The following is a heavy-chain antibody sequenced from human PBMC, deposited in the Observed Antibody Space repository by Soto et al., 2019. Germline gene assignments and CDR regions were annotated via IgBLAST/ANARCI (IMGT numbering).Heavy chain of an antibody. D-gene: IGHD3-3*01. CDR1: GFTFSSYA. Sequence: GGSLRLSCAASGFTFSSYAMYWVRQAPGKGLEWVAVISYDGSNKYYADSVKGRFTISRDNSKNTLYLQMNSLRAEDTAVYYCARDLLRFLEWSHALDLWGQGTMVTVSS. CDR2: ISYDGSNK. CDR3: ARDLLRFLEWSHALDL. J-gene: IGHJ3*01. V-gene: IGHV3-30-3*01.